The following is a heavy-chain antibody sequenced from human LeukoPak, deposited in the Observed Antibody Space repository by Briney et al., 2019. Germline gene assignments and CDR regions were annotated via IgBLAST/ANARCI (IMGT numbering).Heavy chain of an antibody. CDR3: ARDFSEAWYLDY. Sequence: SVKVSCKASGGTFSSYAISWVRQAPGQGLEWMGRIIPILGIANYAQKFQGRVTITADKSTSTAYMELSSLRSEDTAVYYCARDFSEAWYLDYWGQGTLVTVSS. CDR1: GGTFSSYA. V-gene: IGHV1-69*04. CDR2: IIPILGIA. D-gene: IGHD2-21*01. J-gene: IGHJ4*02.